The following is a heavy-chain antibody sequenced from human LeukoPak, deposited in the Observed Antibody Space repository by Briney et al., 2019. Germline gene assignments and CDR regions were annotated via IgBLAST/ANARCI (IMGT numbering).Heavy chain of an antibody. CDR2: ISAYNGNT. J-gene: IGHJ3*02. CDR3: ARDQNVQWLVQGGVFDI. D-gene: IGHD6-19*01. Sequence: ASVKVSCKASGYSLTNFGISWGRQAPGQGPEWMGWISAYNGNTKYAQKFQGRFTMTTETSTSTAYMELRSLRSDDTAVYYCARDQNVQWLVQGGVFDIWGQGTMVTVSS. CDR1: GYSLTNFG. V-gene: IGHV1-18*01.